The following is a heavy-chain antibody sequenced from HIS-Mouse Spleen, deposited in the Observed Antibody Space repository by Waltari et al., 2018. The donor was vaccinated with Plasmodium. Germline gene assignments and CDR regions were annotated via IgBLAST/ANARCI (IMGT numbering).Heavy chain of an antibody. Sequence: QVQLVQSGAEVKKPGASVQVSCKASGYTFTGYYLHWVRHAPGQGLEWMGWVNPKERNANYAQKFKCRVTRTRDTSISIAYMELGRLRSDDTAVNYCARVLGYKAAAGTFVEYFQHWGQGTLVTVSS. V-gene: IGHV1-2*02. D-gene: IGHD6-13*01. CDR3: ARVLGYKAAAGTFVEYFQH. CDR2: VNPKERNA. CDR1: GYTFTGYY. J-gene: IGHJ1*01.